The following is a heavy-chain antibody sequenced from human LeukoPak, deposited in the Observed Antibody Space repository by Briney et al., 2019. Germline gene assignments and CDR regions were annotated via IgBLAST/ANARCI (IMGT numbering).Heavy chain of an antibody. D-gene: IGHD2-2*01. CDR3: ARDRYCSSTSCKYYFDY. V-gene: IGHV6-1*01. J-gene: IGHJ4*02. CDR1: GDSVSSNSAA. Sequence: SQTLSLTCAISGDSVSSNSAAWNWIRQSPSRGLEWLGRTYYRSKWYNDYAVSVKSRITINPDTSKNQFSLQLNSVTPKDTAVYYCARDRYCSSTSCKYYFDYWGQGTLVTVSS. CDR2: TYYRSKWYN.